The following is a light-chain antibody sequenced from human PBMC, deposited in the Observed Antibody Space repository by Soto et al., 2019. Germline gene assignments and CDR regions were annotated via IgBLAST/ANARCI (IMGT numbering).Light chain of an antibody. Sequence: SGLHSHSRKIKCTGTSSAVGGYNYVSWYQLHPGKAPKLLIYDVANRPSGVSNRFSGSKSGNTASLIISGLQAEDEAYFYCSSVTANNNIVFGPGT. CDR3: SSVTANNNIV. CDR1: SSAVGGYNY. J-gene: IGLJ1*01. V-gene: IGLV2-14*04. CDR2: DVA.